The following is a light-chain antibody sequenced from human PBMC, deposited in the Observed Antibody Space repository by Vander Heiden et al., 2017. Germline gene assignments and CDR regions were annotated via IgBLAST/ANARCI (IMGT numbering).Light chain of an antibody. CDR3: CSYAGSSTYV. CDR1: SSDVGCYNL. V-gene: IGLV2-23*02. CDR2: EVS. J-gene: IGLJ1*01. Sequence: QSALTQPASVSGSPGQSITISCTGTSSDVGCYNLFSWYQQHPGKAPKLMIYEVSKRPAGVANRFSGSKSGNTASLTISGLQAEDEADYYCCSYAGSSTYVFGTGTKVTVL.